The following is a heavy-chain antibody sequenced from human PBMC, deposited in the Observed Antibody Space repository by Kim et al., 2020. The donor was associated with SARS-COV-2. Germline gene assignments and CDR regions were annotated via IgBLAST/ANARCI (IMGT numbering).Heavy chain of an antibody. CDR1: GFTFSSYG. V-gene: IGHV3-48*04. CDR2: VTSGSSTI. D-gene: IGHD2-2*02. CDR3: AKDLKYTRDY. J-gene: IGHJ4*01. Sequence: GGSLRLSCAASGFTFSSYGMHWVRQAPGKGLEWVAYVTSGSSTIYYADSVKGRFTISRDNSKNSLYLQMNSLRPEDTAVYYCAKDLKYTRDY.